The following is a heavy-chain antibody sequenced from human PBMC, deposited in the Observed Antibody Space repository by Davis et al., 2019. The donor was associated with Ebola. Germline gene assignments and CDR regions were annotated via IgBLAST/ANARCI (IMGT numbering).Heavy chain of an antibody. V-gene: IGHV1-2*06. D-gene: IGHD6-6*01. CDR2: INPNSGGT. CDR1: GYTFTGYY. Sequence: AASVKVSCKASGYTFTGYYMHWVRQATGQGLEWMGRINPNSGGTNYAQKFQGRVTMTRNTSISTAYMELSSLRSEDTAVYYCARIPSTSSLLDYWGQGTLVTVSS. J-gene: IGHJ4*02. CDR3: ARIPSTSSLLDY.